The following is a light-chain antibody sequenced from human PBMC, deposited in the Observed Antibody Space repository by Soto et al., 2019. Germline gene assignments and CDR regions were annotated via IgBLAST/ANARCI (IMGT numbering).Light chain of an antibody. Sequence: QSALTQPPSASGSPGQSVTISCTGTSGDVGAYDYVSWYQQHPGKAPKLLIYEVTKRPLGVPDRFSGSKSGNAASLTVSGLQAEDEADYYCSLYAGSNYPYVFGTGTKLTVL. V-gene: IGLV2-8*01. CDR1: SGDVGAYDY. J-gene: IGLJ1*01. CDR2: EVT. CDR3: SLYAGSNYPYV.